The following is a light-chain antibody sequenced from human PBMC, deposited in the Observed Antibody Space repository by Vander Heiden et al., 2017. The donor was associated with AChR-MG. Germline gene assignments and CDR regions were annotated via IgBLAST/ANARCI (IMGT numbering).Light chain of an antibody. CDR3: QQDKNLQT. CDR1: QSVSSN. J-gene: IGKJ1*01. CDR2: GAS. V-gene: IGKV3-15*01. Sequence: EIVMTQSPATLSVSPGERATLSCRTSQSVSSNLAWYQQKPGQAPRLLIYGASSRANGIPDRFSGSGSGKEFTLTSSGLQSGDFAVYYWQQDKNLQTFGQGTKVEIK.